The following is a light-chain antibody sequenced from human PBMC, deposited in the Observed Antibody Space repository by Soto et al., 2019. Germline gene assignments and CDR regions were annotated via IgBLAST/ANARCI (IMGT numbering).Light chain of an antibody. CDR3: QQYGSSPVT. V-gene: IGKV3-20*01. CDR2: GAS. CDR1: QSVSSSY. Sequence: EMVVTQSPATLSVSPGERATLSCRASQSVSSSYLAWYQQKPGQAPRLLIYGASSRATGIPDRFSGSGSGTDFTLTISRLEPEDFAVYYCQQYGSSPVTFGPGTKVDIK. J-gene: IGKJ3*01.